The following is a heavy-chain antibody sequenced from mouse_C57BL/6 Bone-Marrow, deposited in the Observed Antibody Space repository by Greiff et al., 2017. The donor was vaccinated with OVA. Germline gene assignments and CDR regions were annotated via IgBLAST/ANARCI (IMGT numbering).Heavy chain of an antibody. Sequence: QVQLQQSGAELVRPGTSVKMSCKASGYTFTNYWIGWAKQRPGHGLEWIGDIYPGGGYTNYNEKFKGKATLTADKSSSTAYMQFSSLTSEDSAVYYCARRGLYYGSSYPYAMDYWGQGTSVTVSS. J-gene: IGHJ4*01. CDR3: ARRGLYYGSSYPYAMDY. CDR1: GYTFTNYW. D-gene: IGHD1-1*01. V-gene: IGHV1-63*01. CDR2: IYPGGGYT.